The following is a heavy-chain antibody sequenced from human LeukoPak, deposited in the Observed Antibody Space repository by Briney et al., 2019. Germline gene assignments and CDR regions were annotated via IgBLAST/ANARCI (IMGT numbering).Heavy chain of an antibody. CDR2: IWYDGSNK. V-gene: IGHV3-33*06. D-gene: IGHD1-1*01. CDR3: AKTRPGKPFEFDI. J-gene: IGHJ3*02. Sequence: GRSLRLSCAASGFTFSSYGMHWVRQAPGKGLEWVAVIWYDGSNKYYADSVKGRFTISRDNSKNTLYLQMNSLRAEDTAVYYCAKTRPGKPFEFDIWGQGTMVTVSS. CDR1: GFTFSSYG.